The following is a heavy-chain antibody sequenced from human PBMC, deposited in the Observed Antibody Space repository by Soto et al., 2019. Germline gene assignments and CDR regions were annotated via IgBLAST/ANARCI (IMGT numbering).Heavy chain of an antibody. CDR1: GFTFSSYG. D-gene: IGHD6-13*01. CDR2: ISYDGSNK. V-gene: IGHV3-30*18. Sequence: GGSLSLSCAASGFTFSSYGMHWVRQAPGKGLEWVAVISYDGSNKYYADSVKGRFTISRDNSKNTLHLQMNSLRAEDTAVYYCAKGSSSWPRGYNWFDPWGQGTLVTVSS. J-gene: IGHJ5*02. CDR3: AKGSSSWPRGYNWFDP.